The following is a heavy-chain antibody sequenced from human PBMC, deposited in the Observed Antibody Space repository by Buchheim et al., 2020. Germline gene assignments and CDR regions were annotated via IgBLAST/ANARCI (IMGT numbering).Heavy chain of an antibody. Sequence: EVQLVESGGGLAQPGVSLRLSCAASGFTFSSYSMNWVRQAPGKGLEWVSYISSSSTVIYYAAPVKGRFTISRDNARNSLYLPMNSLRAEDTAVYYCARAGGYSYGYGDYWGQGTL. CDR3: ARAGGYSYGYGDY. CDR1: GFTFSSYS. D-gene: IGHD5-18*01. CDR2: ISSSSTVI. J-gene: IGHJ4*02. V-gene: IGHV3-48*01.